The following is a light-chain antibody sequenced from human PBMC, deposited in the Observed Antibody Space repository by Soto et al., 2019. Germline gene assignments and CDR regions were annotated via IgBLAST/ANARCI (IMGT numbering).Light chain of an antibody. CDR1: QSVSSN. CDR2: GAS. J-gene: IGKJ2*01. V-gene: IGKV3-15*01. Sequence: EIVMTQSPATLSVSPGERATLSCRASQSVSSNLAWYQQKPGQAPRLVIYGASTRATGMPARFSGSGSGTEFTLTISSLQSEDFAVYYCQQYDSSTYTFGQGTKLEIK. CDR3: QQYDSSTYT.